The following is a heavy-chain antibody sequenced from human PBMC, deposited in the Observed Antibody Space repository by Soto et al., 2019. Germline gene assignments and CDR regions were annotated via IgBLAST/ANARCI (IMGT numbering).Heavy chain of an antibody. V-gene: IGHV4-39*07. CDR1: GDSISSTSYY. J-gene: IGHJ6*03. CDR2: IYFSGST. Sequence: SETLSLTCTVSGDSISSTSYYWGWIRQPPGKGLEWIGNIYFSGSTYYNPSLRSRVTMSVDTSKNQFFLNLSSVTAADTAVYYCARVIRPDTYGDYGGYRKPYYMDVWGKGTTVTVSS. D-gene: IGHD4-17*01. CDR3: ARVIRPDTYGDYGGYRKPYYMDV.